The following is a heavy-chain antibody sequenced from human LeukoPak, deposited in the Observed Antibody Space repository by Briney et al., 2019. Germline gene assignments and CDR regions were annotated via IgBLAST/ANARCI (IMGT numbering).Heavy chain of an antibody. Sequence: SETLSLTCTVSGGSVSSGSYYWSWIRQPPGTGLEWIGYIYYSGSTNYNPSLKSRVTISVDTSKNQFSLELSSVTAADTAVYYCARGVRGVIIGGGYYYYYGMDVWGKGTTVTVSS. V-gene: IGHV4-61*01. CDR1: GGSVSSGSYY. CDR3: ARGVRGVIIGGGYYYYYGMDV. CDR2: IYYSGST. D-gene: IGHD3-10*01. J-gene: IGHJ6*04.